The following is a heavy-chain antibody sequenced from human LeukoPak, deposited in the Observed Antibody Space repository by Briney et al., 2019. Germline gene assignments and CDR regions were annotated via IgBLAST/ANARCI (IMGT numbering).Heavy chain of an antibody. CDR2: IFYSGRL. CDR1: GGSISNSNYY. D-gene: IGHD6-19*01. Sequence: PSETLSLTCTVSGGSISNSNYYWGWIRQTPGKGLECIGSIFYSGRLYYNPSLKSRVTISVDTSKNQFSLKLSSVTAADTAVYYCARVGYSSSIDYWGQGTLVTVSS. J-gene: IGHJ4*02. CDR3: ARVGYSSSIDY. V-gene: IGHV4-39*07.